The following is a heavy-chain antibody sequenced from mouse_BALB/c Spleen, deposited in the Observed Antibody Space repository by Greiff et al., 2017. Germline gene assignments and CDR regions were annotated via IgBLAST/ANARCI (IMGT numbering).Heavy chain of an antibody. J-gene: IGHJ2*01. CDR3: ARSFDYGSSYVGDY. V-gene: IGHV1-9*01. Sequence: QVQLQQSGAELMKPGASVKISCKATGYTFSSYWIEWVKQRPGHGLEWIGEILPGSGSTNYNEKFKGKATFTADTSSNTAYMQLSSLTSEDSAVYYCARSFDYGSSYVGDYWGQGTTLTVSS. D-gene: IGHD1-1*01. CDR1: GYTFSSYW. CDR2: ILPGSGST.